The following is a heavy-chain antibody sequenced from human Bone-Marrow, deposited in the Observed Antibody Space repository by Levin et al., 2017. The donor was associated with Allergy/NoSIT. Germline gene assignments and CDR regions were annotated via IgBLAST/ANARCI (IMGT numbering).Heavy chain of an antibody. CDR3: TTINYYDSSGYYPDAFDI. CDR2: IKSKTDGGTT. Sequence: SCAASGFTFSNAWMNWVRQAPGKGLEWVGRIKSKTDGGTTDYAAPVKGRFTISRDDSKNTLYLQMNSLKTEDTAVYYCTTINYYDSSGYYPDAFDIWGQGTMVTVSS. CDR1: GFTFSNAW. J-gene: IGHJ3*02. D-gene: IGHD3-22*01. V-gene: IGHV3-15*07.